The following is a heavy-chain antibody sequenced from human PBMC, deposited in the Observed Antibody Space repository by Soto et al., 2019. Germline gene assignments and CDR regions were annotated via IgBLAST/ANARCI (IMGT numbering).Heavy chain of an antibody. D-gene: IGHD7-27*01. V-gene: IGHV5-51*01. CDR3: AIHRLLTGSDENSSDP. CDR2: INPDDSNT. CDR1: GYTFTEYA. J-gene: IGHJ5*02. Sequence: PGEALKISCKGSGYTFTEYAIGWGRQLPGKGLEWMGIINPDDSNTVYSPSFQGQITISADRSVTTAYLHWSSLKASDTAIYYCAIHRLLTGSDENSSDPWGPGTLVTGSS.